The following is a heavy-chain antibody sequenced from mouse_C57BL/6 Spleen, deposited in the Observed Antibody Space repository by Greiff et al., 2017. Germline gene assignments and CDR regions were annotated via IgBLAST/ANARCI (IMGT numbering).Heavy chain of an antibody. J-gene: IGHJ3*01. D-gene: IGHD3-2*02. Sequence: VQRVESGAELAKPGASVKLSCKASGYTFTSYWMHWVKQRPGQGLEWIGYINPSSGYTKYNQKFKDKATLTADKSSSTAYMQLSSLTYEDSAVYYWAKPPDSSGYWFAYWGQGTLVTVSA. CDR2: INPSSGYT. CDR3: AKPPDSSGYWFAY. CDR1: GYTFTSYW. V-gene: IGHV1-7*01.